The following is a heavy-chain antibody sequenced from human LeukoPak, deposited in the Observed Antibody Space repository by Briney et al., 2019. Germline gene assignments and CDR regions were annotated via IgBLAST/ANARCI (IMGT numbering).Heavy chain of an antibody. Sequence: GGSLRLSCAASGFTFRSFAMSWVRQAPGKGLEWVSAISGSGEGTYYADYVKGRFTVSRDNSKNTLILQLNSLRAEDTAVYYCAKHAIGQYRPYYFDSWGKGTLVTVSS. V-gene: IGHV3-23*01. CDR2: ISGSGEGT. D-gene: IGHD2-2*01. CDR1: GFTFRSFA. J-gene: IGHJ4*02. CDR3: AKHAIGQYRPYYFDS.